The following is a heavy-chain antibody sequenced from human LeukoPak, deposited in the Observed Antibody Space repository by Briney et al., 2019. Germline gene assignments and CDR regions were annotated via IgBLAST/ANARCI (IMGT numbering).Heavy chain of an antibody. V-gene: IGHV4-34*01. CDR3: ARVLYDILTGFDAFGI. Sequence: SETLSLTCAVYGGSFSGYYWSWIRQPPGKGLEWIGEINHSGSTNYNPSLKSRVTISVDKSKNQFSLKLSSVTAADTAVYHCARVLYDILTGFDAFGIWGQGTMVTVSS. CDR2: INHSGST. J-gene: IGHJ3*02. D-gene: IGHD3-9*01. CDR1: GGSFSGYY.